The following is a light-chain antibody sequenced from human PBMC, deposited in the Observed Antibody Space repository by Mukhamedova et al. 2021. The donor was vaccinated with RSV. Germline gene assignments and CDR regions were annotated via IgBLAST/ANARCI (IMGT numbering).Light chain of an antibody. Sequence: GERATLSCRASLGVSNSVAWYHQKPGHPRRLLIFGASTRATAIPARFSGSGSGTEFTLTISSIQSVDFAVYSCQQYSNWVTFVGGTK. J-gene: IGKJ4*01. V-gene: IGKV3D-15*01. CDR3: QQYSNWVT. CDR1: LGVSNS. CDR2: GAS.